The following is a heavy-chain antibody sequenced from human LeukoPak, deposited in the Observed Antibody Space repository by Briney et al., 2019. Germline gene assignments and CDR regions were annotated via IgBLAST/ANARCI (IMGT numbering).Heavy chain of an antibody. Sequence: PSETLSLTCAVYAESFSGYYWSWIRQPPGKGLEWIGEINHSGTTNCNPSLKSRVAISVDTSKNQFSLKLSSVTAADTSVYYCARGRISVIVPPYWYFDLWGRGTLVTVSS. CDR3: ARGRISVIVPPYWYFDL. J-gene: IGHJ2*01. V-gene: IGHV4-34*01. CDR1: AESFSGYY. D-gene: IGHD3-22*01. CDR2: INHSGTT.